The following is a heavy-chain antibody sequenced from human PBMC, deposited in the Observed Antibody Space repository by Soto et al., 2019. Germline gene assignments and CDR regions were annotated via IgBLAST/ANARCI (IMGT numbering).Heavy chain of an antibody. CDR2: IIPIFGTA. CDR1: VCTFSSYA. CDR3: ARDDGYGSGRA. Sequence: SGKVSCKASVCTFSSYAISCVRQAPGQGLEWMGGIIPIFGTANYAQKFQGRVTITADESTSTAYMELSSLRSEDTAVYYCARDDGYGSGRAWGQGTLVTVSS. J-gene: IGHJ4*02. V-gene: IGHV1-69*13. D-gene: IGHD3-10*01.